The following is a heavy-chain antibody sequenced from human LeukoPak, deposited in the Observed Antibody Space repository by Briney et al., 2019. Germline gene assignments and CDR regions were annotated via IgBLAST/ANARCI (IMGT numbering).Heavy chain of an antibody. D-gene: IGHD4-17*01. CDR3: VRDRPGYTDYGDY. CDR1: GFTFSRYT. V-gene: IGHV3-21*01. Sequence: GGSLRLSCAASGFTFSRYTMNWVRQAPGKGLEWVSSISATSNYIFYADSVKGRFTISRDNAKNSLYLQMNTLRVEDTAVYYCVRDRPGYTDYGDYWGQGTLVTVSS. J-gene: IGHJ4*02. CDR2: ISATSNYI.